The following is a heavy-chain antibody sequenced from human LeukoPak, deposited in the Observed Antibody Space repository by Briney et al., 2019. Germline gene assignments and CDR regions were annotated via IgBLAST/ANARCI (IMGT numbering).Heavy chain of an antibody. CDR3: ARGSGYDFRAFDI. CDR2: INPNSGGT. D-gene: IGHD5-12*01. V-gene: IGHV1-2*02. Sequence: ASVKVSCKASGYTFIGYYLHWLRQAPGQGPEWMGWINPNSGGTNYSEKFQGRVTMTRDTSISIAYMELSRLRSDDTAVYYCARGSGYDFRAFDIWGQGTMVTVSS. CDR1: GYTFIGYY. J-gene: IGHJ3*02.